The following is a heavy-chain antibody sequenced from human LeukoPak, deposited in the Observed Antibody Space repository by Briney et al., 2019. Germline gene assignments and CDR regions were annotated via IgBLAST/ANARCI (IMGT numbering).Heavy chain of an antibody. CDR1: GGSISSSSYY. J-gene: IGHJ4*02. D-gene: IGHD2-2*01. V-gene: IGHV4-39*07. Sequence: SETLSLTCTVSGGSISSSSYYWGWIRQPPGKGLEWIGSIYYSGSTYYNPSLKSRVTISVDTSKNQFSLKLSSVTAADTAVYYCARGKSLGYCSSTSCPLDYWGQGTLVTVSS. CDR2: IYYSGST. CDR3: ARGKSLGYCSSTSCPLDY.